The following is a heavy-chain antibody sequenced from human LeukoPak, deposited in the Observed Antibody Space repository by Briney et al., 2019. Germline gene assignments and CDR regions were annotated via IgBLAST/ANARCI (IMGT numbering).Heavy chain of an antibody. D-gene: IGHD3-22*01. CDR1: GFTFSSNY. CDR2: IYSGSST. V-gene: IGHV3-66*01. CDR3: ARDNYDSSGYYAPFDY. J-gene: IGHJ4*02. Sequence: GGSLRLSCAASGFTFSSNYMSWVRQAPGKGLEWVSIIYSGSSTYYADSVKGRFTISRDNSKNTLYLQMNSLRAEDTAVYYCARDNYDSSGYYAPFDYWGQGTLVTVSS.